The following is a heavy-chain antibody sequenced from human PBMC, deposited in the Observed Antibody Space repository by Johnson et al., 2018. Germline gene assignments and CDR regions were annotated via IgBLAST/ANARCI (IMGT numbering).Heavy chain of an antibody. Sequence: QVQLVQSGGGVVQPVRSLRLSCAASGFTFSSYAMHWVRQAPGKGLEWVAVISYDGSNKYYEDSVKGRFTISRDNAKNSLYLQMNSLKAEDTAVYYLARAGVVVPAFFNYYMDVGGKGTTVTVSS. D-gene: IGHD2-21*02. V-gene: IGHV3-30-3*01. CDR3: ARAGVVVPAFFNYYMDV. CDR2: ISYDGSNK. J-gene: IGHJ6*03. CDR1: GFTFSSYA.